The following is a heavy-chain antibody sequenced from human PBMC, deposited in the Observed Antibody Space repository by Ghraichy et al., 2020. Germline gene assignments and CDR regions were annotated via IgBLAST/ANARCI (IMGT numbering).Heavy chain of an antibody. V-gene: IGHV1-8*01. CDR2: MNPNSGNT. CDR3: ARGRYYYDSSGYYPYYYYYYGMDV. Sequence: ASVKVSCKASGYTFTSYDINWVRQATGQGLEWMGWMNPNSGNTGYAQKFQGRVTMTRNTSISTAYMELSSLRSEDTAVYYCARGRYYYDSSGYYPYYYYYYGMDVWGQGTTVTVSS. J-gene: IGHJ6*02. CDR1: GYTFTSYD. D-gene: IGHD3-22*01.